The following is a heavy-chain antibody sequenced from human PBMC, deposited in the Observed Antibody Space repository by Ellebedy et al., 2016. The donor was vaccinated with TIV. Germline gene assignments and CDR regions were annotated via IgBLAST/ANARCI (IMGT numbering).Heavy chain of an antibody. Sequence: PGGSLRLSCAASGFTFSSHGMHWVRQAPGKGLEWVAVFAYDGSNKYYADSVTDRFTIYRDNSKNTLYLPMNSLRVEDTAAYYCIPHFAVAYGHPNFDYWGQGTRVTVSS. J-gene: IGHJ4*02. D-gene: IGHD6-19*01. CDR1: GFTFSSHG. CDR2: FAYDGSNK. V-gene: IGHV3-30*03. CDR3: IPHFAVAYGHPNFDY.